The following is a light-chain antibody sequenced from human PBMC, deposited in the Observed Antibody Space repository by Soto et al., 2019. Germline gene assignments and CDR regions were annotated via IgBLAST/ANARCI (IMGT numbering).Light chain of an antibody. V-gene: IGKV2-28*01. CDR1: QNLLHSNGYNY. Sequence: EIVLTQSPLSLPVTPGEPASISCRSSQNLLHSNGYNYLNWYLQKPGQSPQLLIYWGSNRASGVPDRFSGSGSGTDFTLTINRVEAEDVGLYFCAQGLATPFTFGGGTKVEIK. J-gene: IGKJ4*01. CDR3: AQGLATPFT. CDR2: WGS.